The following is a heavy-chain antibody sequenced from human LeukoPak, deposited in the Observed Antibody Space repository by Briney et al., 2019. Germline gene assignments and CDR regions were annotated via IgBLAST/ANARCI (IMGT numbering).Heavy chain of an antibody. V-gene: IGHV3-21*01. CDR3: ARDNKDYDYVWGSYRATTKNDY. Sequence: PGGSLRLSCAASGFTFSSYAMSWVRQAPGKGLEWVSSISSSSSYIYYADSVKGRFTISRDNAKNSLYLQMNSLRAEDTAVYYCARDNKDYDYVWGSYRATTKNDYWGQGTLVTVSS. CDR2: ISSSSSYI. CDR1: GFTFSSYA. D-gene: IGHD3-16*02. J-gene: IGHJ4*02.